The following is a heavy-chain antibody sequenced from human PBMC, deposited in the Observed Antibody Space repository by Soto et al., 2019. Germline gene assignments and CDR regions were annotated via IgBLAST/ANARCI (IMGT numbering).Heavy chain of an antibody. J-gene: IGHJ5*02. CDR3: ARDGGYGLGSYYKVGAPGWFDP. Sequence: SETLSLTCTVSGGSISSGGYYWSWIRQHPGKGLEWIGYIYYSGSTYYNPSLKSRVTISVDTSKNQFSLKLSSVTAADTAVYYCARDGGYGLGSYYKVGAPGWFDPWGQGTLVTVSS. CDR1: GGSISSGGYY. CDR2: IYYSGST. V-gene: IGHV4-31*03. D-gene: IGHD3-10*01.